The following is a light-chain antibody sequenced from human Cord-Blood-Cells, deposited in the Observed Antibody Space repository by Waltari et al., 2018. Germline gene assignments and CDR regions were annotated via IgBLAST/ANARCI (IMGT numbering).Light chain of an antibody. V-gene: IGLV6-57*02. Sequence: NFMLTQPHSVSESPGKTVTISCTGSSGSIASNYVQGYQQRPGSAPTTVIYEDNQSPSGVPVRFSGSIDSSSNSASLTISGLKTEDEADYYCQSYDSSNHAVFGGGTQLTVL. J-gene: IGLJ7*01. CDR2: EDN. CDR3: QSYDSSNHAV. CDR1: SGSIASNY.